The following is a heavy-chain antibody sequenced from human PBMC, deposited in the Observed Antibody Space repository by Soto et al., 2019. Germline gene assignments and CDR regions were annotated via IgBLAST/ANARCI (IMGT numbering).Heavy chain of an antibody. CDR1: GFTFSSFG. CDR3: AREAPRVSFVDY. V-gene: IGHV3-33*01. J-gene: IGHJ4*02. D-gene: IGHD6-6*01. CDR2: IWYDGTKK. Sequence: AGGSLRLSCAASGFTFSSFGMNWVRQAPGKGLEWVALIWYDGTKKYYADSVKGRFTISRDNSKNTLYLQINSLRAEDTAVYYCAREAPRVSFVDYWGQGTLVTVSS.